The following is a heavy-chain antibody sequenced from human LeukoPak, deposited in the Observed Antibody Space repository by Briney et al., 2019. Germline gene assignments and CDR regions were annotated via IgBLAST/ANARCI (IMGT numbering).Heavy chain of an antibody. V-gene: IGHV3-9*01. CDR2: INWNSDTM. D-gene: IGHD3-16*01. CDR1: GFTFDDYA. J-gene: IGHJ4*02. CDR3: ARGLRWGTAVTGPVDS. Sequence: PGGSLRLSCAASGFTFDDYAMHWVRQASGKGLEWVSGINWNSDTMAYADSVKGRFTISRDNAKNSLYLQMNSLRAEDTALYYCARGLRWGTAVTGPVDSWGQGTLVTVSS.